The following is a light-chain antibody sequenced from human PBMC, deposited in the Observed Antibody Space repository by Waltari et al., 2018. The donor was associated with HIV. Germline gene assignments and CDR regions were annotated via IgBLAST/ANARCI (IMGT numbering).Light chain of an antibody. V-gene: IGKV3-20*01. Sequence: EIVLTQSPGTLSLSPGERATLSCRASQSLSSSDLAWYQQKSGQAPRLLIYGPSSRASGIPDRFSGSGSGTDFTLNISRLEPEDFAVYYCQQYDTSPWTFGQGTKVDIK. CDR1: QSLSSSD. CDR2: GPS. J-gene: IGKJ1*01. CDR3: QQYDTSPWT.